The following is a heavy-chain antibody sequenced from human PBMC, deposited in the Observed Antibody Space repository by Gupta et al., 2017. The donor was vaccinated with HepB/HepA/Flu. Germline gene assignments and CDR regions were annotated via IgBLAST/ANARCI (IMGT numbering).Heavy chain of an antibody. CDR2: MSGSGGNT. Sequence: EVQLLESGGDLVQPGGSLRLSCAASGLSFSSYAMSWVRQTPGKGPGWGSEMSGSGGNTYYADSVKGRFSISRDNSKSTLYLQMNSLKGEDTAVYYCAKDLTGTYGDYFDDWGQGTPVAVSA. J-gene: IGHJ4*02. V-gene: IGHV3-23*01. D-gene: IGHD1-20*01. CDR1: GLSFSSYA. CDR3: AKDLTGTYGDYFDD.